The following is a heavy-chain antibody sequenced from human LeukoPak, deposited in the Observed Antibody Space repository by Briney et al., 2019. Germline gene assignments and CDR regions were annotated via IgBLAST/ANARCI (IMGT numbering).Heavy chain of an antibody. J-gene: IGHJ2*01. V-gene: IGHV1-2*02. Sequence: GASVKVSCKASGYTFTGYYMHWARPAPRQGLEWMGWINPNSGGTNYAQKFQGRVTMTRDTSISTAYMELSRLRSDDTAVYYCARDLAGGYDPGLWGRGTLVTVSS. CDR1: GYTFTGYY. D-gene: IGHD5-12*01. CDR3: ARDLAGGYDPGL. CDR2: INPNSGGT.